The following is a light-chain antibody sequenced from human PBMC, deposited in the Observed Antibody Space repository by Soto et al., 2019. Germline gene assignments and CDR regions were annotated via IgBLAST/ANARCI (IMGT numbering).Light chain of an antibody. CDR2: GNN. J-gene: IGLJ3*02. V-gene: IGLV1-40*01. Sequence: QSVLTQPPSVSGAPGQRVTISCTGSSANIGAAYNVDWYQQLPGTAPKLLIYGNNNRPSGVPARFSGSKSGTSASLAISGLRSEDEADYYCATWDDGLSGVMFGGGTKLTVL. CDR3: ATWDDGLSGVM. CDR1: SANIGAAYN.